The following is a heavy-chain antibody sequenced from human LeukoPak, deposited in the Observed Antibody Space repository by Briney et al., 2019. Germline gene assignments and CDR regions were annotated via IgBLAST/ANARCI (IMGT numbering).Heavy chain of an antibody. J-gene: IGHJ5*02. CDR1: GGSINTYY. V-gene: IGHV4-59*01. CDR2: IYYSGST. D-gene: IGHD3-16*01. Sequence: PSETLSLTCTVSGGSINTYYWSWIWQPPGKGLEWIGYIYYSGSTNYNPSLKSRVTISLDTSKSQFSLKLTSVTAADTAVYYCARAPIPYDRSRTDYRFDPWGQGTLVTVAS. CDR3: ARAPIPYDRSRTDYRFDP.